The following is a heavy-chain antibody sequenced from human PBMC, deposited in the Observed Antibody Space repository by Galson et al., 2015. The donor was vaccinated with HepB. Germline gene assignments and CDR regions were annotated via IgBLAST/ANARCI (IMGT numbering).Heavy chain of an antibody. CDR1: GYTFTYSA. CDR3: AKEIAGTFKYFDY. D-gene: IGHD2-21*01. J-gene: IGHJ4*02. Sequence: ASGYTFTYSAIHWLRQAPGQRLEWMGWINAGNGNTKYSQNFQGRVTITRDTSATTAYMELSGLKSEDTAVYYCAKEIAGTFKYFDYWGQGTLVTVSS. V-gene: IGHV1-3*01. CDR2: INAGNGNT.